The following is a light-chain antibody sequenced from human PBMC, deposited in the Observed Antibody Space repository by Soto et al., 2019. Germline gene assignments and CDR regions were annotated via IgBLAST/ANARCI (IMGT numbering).Light chain of an antibody. V-gene: IGKV3-20*01. CDR3: QQYDESSQLT. J-gene: IGKJ4*01. Sequence: EVVLTQFPGTLSSSAGDRATLSCRASRGVSDNYVAWDQQKSGRAPRLLISGPSIRPTGSPARFIGSPSGSYVTISGTGLEPDVSAVYCYQQYDESSQLTFGGGTGVDMK. CDR2: GPS. CDR1: RGVSDNY.